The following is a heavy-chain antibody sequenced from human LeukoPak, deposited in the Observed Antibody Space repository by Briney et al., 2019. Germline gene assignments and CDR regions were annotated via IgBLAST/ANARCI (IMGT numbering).Heavy chain of an antibody. CDR3: ARDHGSATSDPTDNWIDP. CDR1: GYTFTSYY. CDR2: INPSGGST. J-gene: IGHJ5*02. V-gene: IGHV1-46*01. Sequence: GASVTVSCKASGYTFTSYYMHWVRQAPGQGLEWMGIINPSGGSTSYAQKSQGRVTMTRDMSTSTVDMELSSLRSEDTAVYYCARDHGSATSDPTDNWIDPWGQGTLVTVSS.